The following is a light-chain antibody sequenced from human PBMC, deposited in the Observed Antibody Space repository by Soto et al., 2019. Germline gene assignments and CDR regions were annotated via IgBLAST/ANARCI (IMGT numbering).Light chain of an antibody. CDR3: QHYNSYSEA. J-gene: IGKJ1*01. CDR1: QSISSW. Sequence: DIHMTQSPSTLCASVGDRVTITCRASQSISSWLAWYQQKPGKAPKLLIYKASTLKSGVPSRFSGSGSGTEFTLTISSLQPDDFATYYCQHYNSYSEAFGQGTKVDI. CDR2: KAS. V-gene: IGKV1-5*03.